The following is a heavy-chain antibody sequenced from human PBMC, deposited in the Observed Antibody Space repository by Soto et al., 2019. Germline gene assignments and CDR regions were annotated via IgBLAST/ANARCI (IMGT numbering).Heavy chain of an antibody. CDR3: ARLLIGWYGSPFDY. Sequence: QVQLVQSGAEVKKPGASVKVSCKASGYTFTSYYMHWVRQAPGQGLEWMGIINPSGGSTSYAQKFPGRVTMTRDTSTSTVYMELSSLRSEATAVYSCARLLIGWYGSPFDYWGQGTLVTVSS. CDR1: GYTFTSYY. CDR2: INPSGGST. V-gene: IGHV1-46*03. D-gene: IGHD6-19*01. J-gene: IGHJ4*02.